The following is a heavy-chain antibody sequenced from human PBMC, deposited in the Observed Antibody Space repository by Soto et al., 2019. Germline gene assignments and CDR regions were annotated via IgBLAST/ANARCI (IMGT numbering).Heavy chain of an antibody. CDR1: GYTFNSYD. Sequence: ASVKVSCKASGYTFNSYDINWVRQATGQGLEWMGRMNPNSGNTDYAQRFQGRVTMTRDTSINTAYMELSSLKASDTAMYYCARQISDSSSWYYYYMDVWGKGTTVTVSS. D-gene: IGHD6-13*01. CDR3: ARQISDSSSWYYYYMDV. J-gene: IGHJ6*03. CDR2: MNPNSGNT. V-gene: IGHV1-8*01.